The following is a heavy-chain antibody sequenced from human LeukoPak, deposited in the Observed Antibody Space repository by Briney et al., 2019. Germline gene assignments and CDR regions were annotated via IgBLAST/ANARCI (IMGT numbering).Heavy chain of an antibody. J-gene: IGHJ1*01. CDR2: IRNDGSKR. CDR1: GFSFSTYA. D-gene: IGHD3-16*01. V-gene: IGHV3-30*02. CDR3: AKSPMTSVNYVDF. Sequence: GGSLRLSCAASGFSFSTYAMHWVRQAPGKGLEWVAYIRNDGSKRYYADSVKGRFTIPRDNSKNTLSLQMNSLRGEDTAVYYCAKSPMTSVNYVDFWGQGTLVTVSS.